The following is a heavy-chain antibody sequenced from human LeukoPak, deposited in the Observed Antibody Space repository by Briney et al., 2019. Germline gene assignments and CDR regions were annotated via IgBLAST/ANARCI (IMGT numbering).Heavy chain of an antibody. J-gene: IGHJ4*02. CDR1: GPTFSSYW. D-gene: IGHD6-19*01. Sequence: PGGSLRLSCAASGPTFSSYWMNWVRQAPGKGLEWVTNIKQDGSEEHYVDSVKGRFTISRDNAKNSVYLQMNSLRAEDTAMYYCAGGAGWLIDYWGQGALVTVSS. CDR2: IKQDGSEE. V-gene: IGHV3-7*03. CDR3: AGGAGWLIDY.